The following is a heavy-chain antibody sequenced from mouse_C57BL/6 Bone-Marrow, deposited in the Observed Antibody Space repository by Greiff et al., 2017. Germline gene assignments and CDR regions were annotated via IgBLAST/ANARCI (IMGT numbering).Heavy chain of an antibody. D-gene: IGHD2-4*01. CDR2: INSDGGST. J-gene: IGHJ1*03. CDR3: ACVYYDYDDWYFDV. Sequence: EVKLVESGGGLVQPGESLKLSCESNEYEFPSHDMSWVRKTPEKRLELVAAINSDGGSTYYPDTMERRFIISRDNTKKTLYLQMSSLRSEDTALYYCACVYYDYDDWYFDVWGTGTTVTVSS. V-gene: IGHV5-2*01. CDR1: EYEFPSHD.